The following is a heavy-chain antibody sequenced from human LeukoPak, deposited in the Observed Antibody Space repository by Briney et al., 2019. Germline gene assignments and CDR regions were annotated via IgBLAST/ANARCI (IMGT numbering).Heavy chain of an antibody. V-gene: IGHV6-1*01. Sequence: SQTLSLTCAISADSVSSNSAAWNWIRQSPSRGLEWLGGAYYRSKWYIDYAVSVKGRITINPDASKDQFSLQLNSVTPEDTAIYYCVRDRAVTGDRAFDIWGQGTMLTVSS. D-gene: IGHD7-27*01. CDR2: AYYRSKWYI. J-gene: IGHJ3*02. CDR1: ADSVSSNSAA. CDR3: VRDRAVTGDRAFDI.